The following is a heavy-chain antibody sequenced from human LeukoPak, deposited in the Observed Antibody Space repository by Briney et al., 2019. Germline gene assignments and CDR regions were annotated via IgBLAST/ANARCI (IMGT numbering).Heavy chain of an antibody. Sequence: SQTLSLTRAVSGGSLSAYYCSWIRPPPGKGMEWIGEINHSGGTNYNPSLQSRVTISVDTSKNQFSLKRSSVTAADTAVYYCARVPIRVFAFDIWGQGTMVTVSS. V-gene: IGHV4-34*01. CDR2: INHSGGT. D-gene: IGHD3-3*01. CDR1: GGSLSAYY. J-gene: IGHJ3*02. CDR3: ARVPIRVFAFDI.